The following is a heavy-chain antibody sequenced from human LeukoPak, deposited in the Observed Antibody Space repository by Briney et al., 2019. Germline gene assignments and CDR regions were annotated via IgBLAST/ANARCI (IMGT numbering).Heavy chain of an antibody. Sequence: SETLSLTCAVSGGSISSSNWWSWVRQPPGKGLEWIGEIYHSGSTNYNPSLKSRVTISVDKSKNQFSLKLSSVTAADTAVYYCTTDTHDILTGYDYWGQGTLVTVSS. V-gene: IGHV4-4*02. CDR1: GGSISSSNW. CDR2: IYHSGST. J-gene: IGHJ4*02. CDR3: TTDTHDILTGYDY. D-gene: IGHD3-9*01.